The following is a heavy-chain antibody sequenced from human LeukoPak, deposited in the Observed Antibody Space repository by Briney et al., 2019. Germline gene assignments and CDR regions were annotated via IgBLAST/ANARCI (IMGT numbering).Heavy chain of an antibody. D-gene: IGHD3-10*01. CDR2: ISIVSSII. CDR3: ARAPFGSTSGGGFFDY. CDR1: GFTFSSYS. J-gene: IGHJ4*02. V-gene: IGHV3-48*01. Sequence: PGGSLRLSCAASGFTFSSYSMNWVRQAPGKGLEWGSYISIVSSIIYYADSVKGRFTISRDNAKNSLYLQMNSLRAEDTAVYYCARAPFGSTSGGGFFDYWGQGTLVTVSS.